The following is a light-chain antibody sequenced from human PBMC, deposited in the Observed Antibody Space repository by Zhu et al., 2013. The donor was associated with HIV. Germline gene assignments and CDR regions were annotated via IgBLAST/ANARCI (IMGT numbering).Light chain of an antibody. J-gene: IGKJ1*01. Sequence: DIVMTQSPDSVAVSLGERATISCKSSQSILYSADNKNYLAWYQQRPGQSPRVLIYWASTRESGVPDRFSGSGSGTDFTLTISSLQAEDVAVYYCQQYHAFPWTFGQGTRVEIK. CDR2: WAS. CDR1: QSILYSADNKNY. CDR3: QQYHAFPWT. V-gene: IGKV4-1*01.